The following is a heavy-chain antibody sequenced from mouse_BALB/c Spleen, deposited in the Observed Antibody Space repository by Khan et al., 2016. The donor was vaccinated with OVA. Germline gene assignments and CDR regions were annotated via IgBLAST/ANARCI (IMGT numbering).Heavy chain of an antibody. CDR2: IWGGGSP. CDR3: AKLYHAHYYAMVY. V-gene: IGHV2-6-5*01. CDR1: GFSLTDYG. Sequence: QVQLKESGPGLVAPSQSLSITCTVSGFSLTDYGVSWIRQPPGKGLEWLGLIWGGGSPYYNSALKSRLTIIKDNSKRQVFLKMNSLQTDYTAMYYCAKLYHAHYYAMVYWGQGTSVTGSS. J-gene: IGHJ4*01. D-gene: IGHD2-1*01.